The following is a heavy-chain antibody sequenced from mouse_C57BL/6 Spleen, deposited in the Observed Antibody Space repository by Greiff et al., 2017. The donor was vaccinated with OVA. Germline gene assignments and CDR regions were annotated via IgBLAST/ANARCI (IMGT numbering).Heavy chain of an antibody. V-gene: IGHV1-72*01. CDR1: GYTFTSYW. CDR3: ARGAYGYDDGYWYFDV. J-gene: IGHJ1*03. Sequence: QVQLQQPGAELVKPGASVKLSCKASGYTFTSYWMHWVKQRPGRGLEWIGRIDPNSGGTKYNEKFKSKATLTVDKPSSTAYMQLSSLTSEDSAVYYCARGAYGYDDGYWYFDVWGTGTTVTVSS. D-gene: IGHD2-2*01. CDR2: IDPNSGGT.